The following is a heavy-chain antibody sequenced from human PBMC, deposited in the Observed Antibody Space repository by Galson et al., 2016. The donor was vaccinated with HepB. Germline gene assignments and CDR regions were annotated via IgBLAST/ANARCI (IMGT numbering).Heavy chain of an antibody. J-gene: IGHJ4*02. V-gene: IGHV3-73*01. D-gene: IGHD3-22*01. CDR1: GFMFSGSA. Sequence: SLRLSCAASGFMFSGSAMHWVRQASGKGLEWVGRIRSKANSYATVYAASVKGRFTISRDNSNNALYLQMNSLRAEDTAVYYCAKDGKDFPLRRIRTMIVVVLEHWGQGTLVTVSS. CDR2: IRSKANSYAT. CDR3: AKDGKDFPLRRIRTMIVVVLEH.